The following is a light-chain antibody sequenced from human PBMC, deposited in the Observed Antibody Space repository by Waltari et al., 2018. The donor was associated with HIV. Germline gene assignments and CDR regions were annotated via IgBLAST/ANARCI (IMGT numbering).Light chain of an antibody. CDR2: WAS. J-gene: IGKJ4*01. V-gene: IGKV4-1*01. CDR1: QSVLYSSNNKNY. Sequence: DIVMTQSPDSLAVSLGARATINCKSSQSVLYSSNNKNYLAWYQQKPGQPPKLRIYWASTRESGVPDRFSGSGSGTDFTRTINSLQAEDVAVYYCQQYYSTPLTFGGGTKVEIK. CDR3: QQYYSTPLT.